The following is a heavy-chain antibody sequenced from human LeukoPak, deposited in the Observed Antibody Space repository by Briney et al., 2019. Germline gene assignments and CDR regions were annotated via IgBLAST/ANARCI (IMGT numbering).Heavy chain of an antibody. Sequence: ASVKVSCKASGYTFTGYYMHWVRQAPGQGLEWMGWINLNSGGTNYAQKFQGRVTMTRDTSISTAYMELSRPRSDDAAVYYCARRAFSGAFDIWGQGTMVTVSS. CDR1: GYTFTGYY. CDR3: ARRAFSGAFDI. V-gene: IGHV1-2*02. J-gene: IGHJ3*02. CDR2: INLNSGGT.